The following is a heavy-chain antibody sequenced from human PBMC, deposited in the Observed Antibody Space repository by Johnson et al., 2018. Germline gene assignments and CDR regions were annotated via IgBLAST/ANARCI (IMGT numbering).Heavy chain of an antibody. V-gene: IGHV3-11*04. D-gene: IGHD4-17*01. Sequence: QVQLVESGGGLVKPGGSLRLSCAASGFTFSDYYMSWIRQAPGKGLEWVSYISSSGISIYYADSVEGRFTISRDNAKNSLYLQMNSLRAEDTAVYYCARSQSAYYGDVVGAEYFQHWGQGTLVTVSS. CDR1: GFTFSDYY. J-gene: IGHJ1*01. CDR2: ISSSGISI. CDR3: ARSQSAYYGDVVGAEYFQH.